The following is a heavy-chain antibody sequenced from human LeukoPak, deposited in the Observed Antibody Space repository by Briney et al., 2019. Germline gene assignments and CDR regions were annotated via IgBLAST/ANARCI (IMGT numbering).Heavy chain of an antibody. CDR1: GFTFSSYA. D-gene: IGHD6-6*01. Sequence: GGSLRLSCAASGFTFSSYAMSWVRQAPGKGLEWVSAISGSGGSTYYADSVKGRFTISRGNSKDTLYLQMNSLRAEDTAVYYCAKDSSIAARGDFDYWGQGTLVTVSS. J-gene: IGHJ4*02. CDR3: AKDSSIAARGDFDY. V-gene: IGHV3-23*01. CDR2: ISGSGGST.